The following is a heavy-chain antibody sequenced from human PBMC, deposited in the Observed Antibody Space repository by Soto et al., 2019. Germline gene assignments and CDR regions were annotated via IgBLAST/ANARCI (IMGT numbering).Heavy chain of an antibody. Sequence: EVQLVESGGGLVQPGGSLRLSCAASGFTFSNYWMHWVRQAPGKGLVWVSRINGDGTGTNYADSVKGQFTISRDNAKNTRYLQMTSLRAEDTAVYYCGRGASGSYRLDYWGQGTLVTVSS. J-gene: IGHJ4*02. CDR2: INGDGTGT. D-gene: IGHD3-16*02. V-gene: IGHV3-74*01. CDR3: GRGASGSYRLDY. CDR1: GFTFSNYW.